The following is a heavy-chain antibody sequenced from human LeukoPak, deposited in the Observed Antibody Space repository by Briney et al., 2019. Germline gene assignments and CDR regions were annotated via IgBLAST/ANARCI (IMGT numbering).Heavy chain of an antibody. D-gene: IGHD2-15*01. CDR2: ISAHYGNT. CDR1: GYIFTRYG. V-gene: IGHV1-18*04. J-gene: IGHJ4*02. CDR3: ARDFFHGHCSGLSCFLLDY. Sequence: GASVKVSCKASGYIFTRYGISWVRQAPGQGLEWMGWISAHYGNTNYAQKFQDRVTMTTDTSTNTAYMELRSLRPDDTAVYCCARDFFHGHCSGLSCFLLDYWGQGSLVTVSS.